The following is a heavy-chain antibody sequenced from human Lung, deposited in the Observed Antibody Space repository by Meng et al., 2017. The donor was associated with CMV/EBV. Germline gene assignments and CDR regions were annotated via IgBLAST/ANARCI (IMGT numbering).Heavy chain of an antibody. V-gene: IGHV4-4*02. CDR2: IYHSGST. D-gene: IGHD2-21*02. CDR3: ARIERRRILKYCGSDCSTTDY. Sequence: SETLSLXCAVSGGSISSSNLWTWVRQVPGKGLEWIGEIYHSGSTNYNPSLKSRVTISVDKFKNQFSLKLGSVTAADTAVYYCARIERRRILKYCGSDCSTTDYWGQGTLVTVSS. CDR1: GGSISSSNL. J-gene: IGHJ4*02.